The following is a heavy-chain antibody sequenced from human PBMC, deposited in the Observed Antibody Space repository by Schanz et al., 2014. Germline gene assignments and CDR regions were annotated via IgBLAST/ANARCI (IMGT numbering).Heavy chain of an antibody. CDR1: GFTFSSYG. D-gene: IGHD6-13*01. CDR2: IWSDGSGK. J-gene: IGHJ4*02. V-gene: IGHV3-33*01. Sequence: QVQLVESGGGVVQFGRSLRLSCVASGFTFSSYGMHWVRQAPGKGLEWVAVIWSDGSGKYYADSVKGRFTISRDNSKNTLYLQMNSLRADDTAVYYCAREQIMAAAGLVDYWGQGTLVTVSS. CDR3: AREQIMAAAGLVDY.